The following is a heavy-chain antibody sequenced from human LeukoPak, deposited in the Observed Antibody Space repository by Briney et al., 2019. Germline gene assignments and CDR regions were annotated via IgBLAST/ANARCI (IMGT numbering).Heavy chain of an antibody. CDR1: GGSFSGYY. CDR2: INHSGST. Sequence: SETPSLTCAVYGGSFSGYYWSWIRQPPGKGLEWIGEINHSGSTNYNPSLKNRVTISVDTSKNQFSLKLSSVTAADTAVYYCRRNGDYVSWEVDAFDIWGQGTMVTVSS. CDR3: RRNGDYVSWEVDAFDI. V-gene: IGHV4-34*01. D-gene: IGHD4-17*01. J-gene: IGHJ3*02.